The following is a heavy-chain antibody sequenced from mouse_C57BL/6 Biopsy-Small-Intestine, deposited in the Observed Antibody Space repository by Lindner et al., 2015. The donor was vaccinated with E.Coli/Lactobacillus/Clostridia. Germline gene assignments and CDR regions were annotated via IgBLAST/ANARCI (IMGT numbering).Heavy chain of an antibody. CDR2: ISYSGST. J-gene: IGHJ4*01. D-gene: IGHD1-1*01. V-gene: IGHV3-1*01. CDR3: ARGGYYDGRGYAMDY. CDR1: GYSITSGYD. Sequence: VQLQESGPGLVKPSQSLSLTCTVTGYSITSGYDWHWIRHFPGNILEWMGYISYSGSTNYNPSLKSRISITHDTSKNHFFLKLNSVTTEDTATYYCARGGYYDGRGYAMDYWGQGTSVTVSS.